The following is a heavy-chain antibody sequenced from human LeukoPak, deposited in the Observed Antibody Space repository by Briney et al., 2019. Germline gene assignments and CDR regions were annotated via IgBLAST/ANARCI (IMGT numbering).Heavy chain of an antibody. V-gene: IGHV3-7*01. CDR1: GFTISTYW. J-gene: IGHJ4*02. CDR2: IKQDGSEK. CDR3: ARDQYY. Sequence: GGSVRLYCAASGFTISTYWMSWVRQAPGKGLEWVANIKQDGSEKYYVDSVKGRFTISRDNAKNSLYLQIISVRAEDTAVYYWARDQYYWGQGTLVTVSS.